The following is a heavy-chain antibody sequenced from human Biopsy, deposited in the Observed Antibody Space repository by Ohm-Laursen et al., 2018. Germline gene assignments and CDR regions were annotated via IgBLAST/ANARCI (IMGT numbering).Heavy chain of an antibody. J-gene: IGHJ6*02. Sequence: SETLSLTWPVSGGSISSYYWSWIRQPPGKGLEWIGYMYYSGNTNYNPSLKSRVTISVVTSKNQLSMKLRSVTAADTAVYYCALETTYCSGNRCYPDGMDVWGQGTTVTVSS. CDR1: GGSISSYY. D-gene: IGHD2-15*01. CDR2: MYYSGNT. CDR3: ALETTYCSGNRCYPDGMDV. V-gene: IGHV4-59*08.